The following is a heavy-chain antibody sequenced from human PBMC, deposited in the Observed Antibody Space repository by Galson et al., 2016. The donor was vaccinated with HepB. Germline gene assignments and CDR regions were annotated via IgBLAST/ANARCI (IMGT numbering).Heavy chain of an antibody. Sequence: SETLSLTCTVSGGSICSHYWSWVRQPAGKGLEWMGLYSSGNTKYNPSLESRVTMSVDTSKNHFSLKLSSVTAADTAVYYCAREIAVADMNWFDPWGQGTLVIVSS. CDR2: YSSGNT. CDR1: GGSICSHY. D-gene: IGHD6-19*01. CDR3: AREIAVADMNWFDP. J-gene: IGHJ5*02. V-gene: IGHV4-4*07.